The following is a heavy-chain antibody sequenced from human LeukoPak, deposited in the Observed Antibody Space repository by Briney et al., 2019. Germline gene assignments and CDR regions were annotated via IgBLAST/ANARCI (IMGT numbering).Heavy chain of an antibody. Sequence: ASVKVSCKASGYTFTGYYMHWVRQAPGQGLEWMGWINPDSGGTIYAQNFQGRVTMTRDTSISTAYMELSNLRSDDTAVYYCARDLGDTYGSVGDFDYWGQGTLVTVSS. CDR2: INPDSGGT. V-gene: IGHV1-2*02. CDR1: GYTFTGYY. D-gene: IGHD3-10*01. J-gene: IGHJ4*02. CDR3: ARDLGDTYGSVGDFDY.